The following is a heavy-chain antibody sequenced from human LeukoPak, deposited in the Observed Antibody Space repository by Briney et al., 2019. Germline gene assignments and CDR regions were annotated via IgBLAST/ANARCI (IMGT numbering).Heavy chain of an antibody. CDR3: ARAHDSSGYSYNRFDY. J-gene: IGHJ4*02. CDR2: IIPIFGTA. V-gene: IGHV1-69*13. CDR1: GGTFSSYA. D-gene: IGHD3-22*01. Sequence: SVKVSCKASGGTFSSYAISWVRQAPGQGLEWMGGIIPIFGTANYAQKFQGRVTITADESTSTAYMELSSLRSEDTAVYYCARAHDSSGYSYNRFDYWGQGTLVTVSS.